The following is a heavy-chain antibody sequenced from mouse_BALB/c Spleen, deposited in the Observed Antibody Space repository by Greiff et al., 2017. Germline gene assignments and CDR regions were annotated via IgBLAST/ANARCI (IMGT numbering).Heavy chain of an antibody. V-gene: IGHV3-6*02. D-gene: IGHD2-4*01. Sequence: EVQLQESGPGLVKPSQSLSLTCSVTGYSITSGYYWNWIRQFPGTKLEWMGYISYDGSNNYNPSLKNRISITRDTSKNQFFLKLNSVTTEDTATYYCARDDYDYYAMDYWGQGTSVTVSS. CDR1: GYSITSGYY. J-gene: IGHJ4*01. CDR2: ISYDGSN. CDR3: ARDDYDYYAMDY.